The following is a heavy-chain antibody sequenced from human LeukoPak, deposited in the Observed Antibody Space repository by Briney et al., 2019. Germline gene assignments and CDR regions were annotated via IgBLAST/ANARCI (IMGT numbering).Heavy chain of an antibody. CDR3: AREGFWSGYYDFDY. Sequence: GGSLRLSCAASGFTFSSYWMSWVRQAPGKGLEWVANIKQDGSEQNYVDSVKGRFTISRDNAKNSLYLQMNSLRAEDTAVYYCAREGFWSGYYDFDYWGQGTLVTVSS. CDR1: GFTFSSYW. V-gene: IGHV3-7*01. CDR2: IKQDGSEQ. D-gene: IGHD3-3*01. J-gene: IGHJ4*02.